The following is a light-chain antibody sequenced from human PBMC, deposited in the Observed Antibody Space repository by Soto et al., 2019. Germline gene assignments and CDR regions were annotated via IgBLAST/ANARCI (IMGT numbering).Light chain of an antibody. CDR3: AAWEDSLNGPYV. CDR2: SNN. V-gene: IGLV1-44*01. CDR1: ISNIGSNT. J-gene: IGLJ1*01. Sequence: QSVLTHPPSASGTPGQRVTISCSGSISNIGSNTVNWYQQLPGTAPKLLIYSNNQRPSGVPDRFSGSKSGTSASLAISGLQSEDEDDYYCAAWEDSLNGPYVFGAGTKLTVL.